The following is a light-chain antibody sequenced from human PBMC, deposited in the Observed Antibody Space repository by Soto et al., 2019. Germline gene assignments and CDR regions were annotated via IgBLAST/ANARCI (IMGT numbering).Light chain of an antibody. CDR1: QSVGTN. J-gene: IGKJ2*01. CDR3: QQSNNWPPLYT. V-gene: IGKV3-15*01. Sequence: EIVMTQSPATLSVSPGERATLSCRASQSVGTNLAWYQQKPGQAPRLLIYGASTRATGIPARFSGSGSGTEFTLTISSLQSEDFAVYFCQQSNNWPPLYTFGQGTKLEIK. CDR2: GAS.